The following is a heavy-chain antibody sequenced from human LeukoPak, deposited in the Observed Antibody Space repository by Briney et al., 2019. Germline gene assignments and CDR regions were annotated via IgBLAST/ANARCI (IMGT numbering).Heavy chain of an antibody. Sequence: GASVKVSCKASGYTFSTNDINWVRQATGQGLEWMGWMNPHSGNTGYVQKFQGRVTITRNSSISTAYMELSSLRSEDTAVYYCAREGNRSSDSSASYPLDYWGQGTLVTVSS. CDR3: AREGNRSSDSSASYPLDY. D-gene: IGHD1-26*01. CDR2: MNPHSGNT. CDR1: GYTFSTND. V-gene: IGHV1-8*01. J-gene: IGHJ4*02.